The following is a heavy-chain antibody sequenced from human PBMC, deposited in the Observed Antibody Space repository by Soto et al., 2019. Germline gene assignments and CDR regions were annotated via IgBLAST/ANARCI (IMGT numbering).Heavy chain of an antibody. Sequence: QVQLVQSGAEVKKPGSSVKVSCKASGGTFSSYAISWVRQAPGQGLEWMGGSIPISGSANYAKKFQGRVTITADESTSTAYMALSSLRSEDTAVYYCATSQGSTTSLEIYYYYCYGMDVWGQGTTVTVSS. CDR2: SIPISGSA. D-gene: IGHD2-2*01. V-gene: IGHV1-69*01. CDR1: GGTFSSYA. J-gene: IGHJ6*02. CDR3: ATSQGSTTSLEIYYYYCYGMDV.